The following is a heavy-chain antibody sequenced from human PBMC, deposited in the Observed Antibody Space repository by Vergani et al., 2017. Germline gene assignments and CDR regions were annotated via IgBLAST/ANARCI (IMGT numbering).Heavy chain of an antibody. D-gene: IGHD6-13*01. V-gene: IGHV3-21*01. CDR2: IISSSSYI. CDR1: GFTFSSYS. CDR3: AREGRSGAAAGTDFDY. J-gene: IGHJ4*02. Sequence: EVQLVESGGGLVKPGGSLRLSCAASGFTFSSYSMNWVRQAPGKGLEWFSSIISSSSYIYYADSVKGRFTISRDNAKNSLYLQMNSLRAEDTAVYYCAREGRSGAAAGTDFDYWGQGTLVTVSS.